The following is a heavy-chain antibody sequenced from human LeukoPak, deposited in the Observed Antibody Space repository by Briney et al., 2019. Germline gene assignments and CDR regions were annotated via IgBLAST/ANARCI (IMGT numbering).Heavy chain of an antibody. Sequence: ASVKVSCKASGYTFTGYYMHWVRQAPGQGLEWMGWINPNSGGTNYAQKFQGRVTMTRDTSISTAYMELSRLRSDDTAVYYCARGGIVLMVYAHIGRYFDYWGQGTLVTVSS. J-gene: IGHJ4*02. CDR2: INPNSGGT. CDR1: GYTFTGYY. D-gene: IGHD2-8*01. V-gene: IGHV1-2*02. CDR3: ARGGIVLMVYAHIGRYFDY.